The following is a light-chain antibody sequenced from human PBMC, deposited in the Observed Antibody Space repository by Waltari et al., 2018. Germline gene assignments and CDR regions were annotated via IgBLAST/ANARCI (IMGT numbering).Light chain of an antibody. J-gene: IGLJ7*01. V-gene: IGLV8-61*01. CDR3: TLYMSSGV. CDR2: NTN. Sequence: TVVTQEPSLSVSPGGTVTLTCGLSSGSVSTSNYPSWYQQTPRQAPRMLIYNTNTRPSGVPDRFSGSILGDKAALTITGTQADDESDYYCTLYMSSGVFGGGTRLTV. CDR1: SGSVSTSNY.